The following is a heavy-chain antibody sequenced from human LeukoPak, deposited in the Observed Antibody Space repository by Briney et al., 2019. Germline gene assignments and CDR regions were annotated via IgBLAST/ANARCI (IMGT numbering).Heavy chain of an antibody. CDR2: ISWDGGST. D-gene: IGHD3-3*01. CDR1: GFTFYDYT. V-gene: IGHV3-43*01. J-gene: IGHJ4*02. Sequence: GGSLRLSCAASGFTFYDYTMHWVRQAPGKGLEWVSLISWDGGSTYYADSVKGRFTISRDNSKNSLYLQMNSLRTEDTALYYCAKGGNFWSGYGNFDYWGQGTLVTVSS. CDR3: AKGGNFWSGYGNFDY.